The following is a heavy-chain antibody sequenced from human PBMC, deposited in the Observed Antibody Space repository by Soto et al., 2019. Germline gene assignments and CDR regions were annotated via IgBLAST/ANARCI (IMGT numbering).Heavy chain of an antibody. Sequence: SETLSLTCTVSGGSTSSGGFYWSWIRQHPGKGLEWIGYIYYSGISYYNPSLKSRVSISLDTSRNQFSMTLNSVTAADTAVYYCARNGYTYGMDVWGQGTTVTVSS. CDR2: IYYSGIS. CDR1: GGSTSSGGFY. J-gene: IGHJ6*02. V-gene: IGHV4-31*03. CDR3: ARNGYTYGMDV. D-gene: IGHD5-18*01.